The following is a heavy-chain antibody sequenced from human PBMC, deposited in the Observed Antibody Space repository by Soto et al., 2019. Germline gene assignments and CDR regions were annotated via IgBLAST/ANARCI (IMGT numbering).Heavy chain of an antibody. CDR2: ISYDGSNK. CDR3: AKAVGYCSSTSCRDYYYYGMDV. D-gene: IGHD2-2*01. J-gene: IGHJ6*02. V-gene: IGHV3-30*18. Sequence: GGSLRLSCASSGFTFSTYGMHWVRQAPGKGLEWVAVISYDGSNKYYAESVKGRFTISRDNSKNTLYLQMNSLRAEDTAVYYCAKAVGYCSSTSCRDYYYYGMDVWGHGTTVTVYS. CDR1: GFTFSTYG.